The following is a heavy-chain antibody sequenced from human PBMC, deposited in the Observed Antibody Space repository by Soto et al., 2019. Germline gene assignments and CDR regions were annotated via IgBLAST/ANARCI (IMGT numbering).Heavy chain of an antibody. CDR3: ARELGSGYDRGDY. CDR2: IISLFGTP. D-gene: IGHD5-12*01. V-gene: IGHV1-69*12. J-gene: IGHJ4*02. Sequence: QVQLVQSGDEVKKPGSSVKVSCKASGDTFTNHVFNWVRQAPGQGLEWMGGIISLFGTPNYSRRFQGRVTMTADESTATSYRELSSLRSDDTAVYYCARELGSGYDRGDYGGQGTLVTVSS. CDR1: GDTFTNHV.